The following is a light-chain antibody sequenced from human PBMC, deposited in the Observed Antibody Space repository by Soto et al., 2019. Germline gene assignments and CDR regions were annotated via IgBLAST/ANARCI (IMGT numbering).Light chain of an antibody. V-gene: IGKV3-20*01. Sequence: EIVLTQSPGTLSLSPGERATLSCRASQSVSGSYLAWYQQKLGQAPTLLIYGASSRATGIPDRFSGSGSGTDFTLTINRLEPEDFAVYYCQQYGNSPPWTFGQGTKVEIK. J-gene: IGKJ1*01. CDR3: QQYGNSPPWT. CDR2: GAS. CDR1: QSVSGSY.